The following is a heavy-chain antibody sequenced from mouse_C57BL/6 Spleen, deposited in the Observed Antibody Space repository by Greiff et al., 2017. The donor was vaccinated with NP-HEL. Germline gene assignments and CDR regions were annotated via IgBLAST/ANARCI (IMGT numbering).Heavy chain of an antibody. J-gene: IGHJ4*01. Sequence: EVQLQQPGPELVKPGASVKLSCKASGYSFTDYNMNWVKQSPGQSLEWIGVINPNYGTTSYNQKFKGKATLTVDQSSSTAYMQLNSLTSEDSAVYYSARGDVGDYAVDYWGQGTTVTVSS. V-gene: IGHV1-39*01. CDR3: ARGDVGDYAVDY. CDR1: GYSFTDYN. CDR2: INPNYGTT. D-gene: IGHD2-13*01.